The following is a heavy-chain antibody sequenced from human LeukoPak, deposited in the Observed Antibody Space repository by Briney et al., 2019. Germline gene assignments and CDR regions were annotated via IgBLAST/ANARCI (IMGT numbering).Heavy chain of an antibody. J-gene: IGHJ4*02. D-gene: IGHD2-15*01. CDR2: IRYDGSNK. CDR3: AKDLVVDSVYTFDY. CDR1: GFTFSSYG. V-gene: IGHV3-30*02. Sequence: GGSLRLSCAASGFTFSSYGMHWVRQAPGKGLEWVAFIRYDGSNKYYADSVKGRFTISRDNSKNTLYLQMNSLRAEDTAVYYCAKDLVVDSVYTFDYWGQGTLVTVSS.